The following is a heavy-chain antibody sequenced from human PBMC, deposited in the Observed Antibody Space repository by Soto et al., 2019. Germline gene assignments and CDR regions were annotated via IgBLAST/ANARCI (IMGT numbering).Heavy chain of an antibody. CDR2: INPDGNST. CDR1: GVTSITFSTSW. V-gene: IGHV3-74*01. D-gene: IGHD6-19*01. J-gene: IGHJ4*02. Sequence: DVQLVESGGGLVQPGGSLRLSCVGSGVTSITFSTSWMHWVRQVPGKGLAWVSRINPDGNSTAYADSVNGRFTISRDNAQNSLYLQMNSLRSEDTAFYYCAKDHMAWAGLFDSWGQGTLVTVSS. CDR3: AKDHMAWAGLFDS.